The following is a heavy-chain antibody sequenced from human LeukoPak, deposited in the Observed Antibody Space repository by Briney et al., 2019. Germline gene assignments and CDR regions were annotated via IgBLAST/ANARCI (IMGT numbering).Heavy chain of an antibody. J-gene: IGHJ3*02. Sequence: GGSLRLSCAASGFTFSSYWMSWVRQAPGKGLEWVANIKQDGSEKYYVDSVKGRFTISRDNAKNSLYLQMNSLRAEDTAVYYCARAKFRDLKDWVYVEGGAFDIWGQGTMVTVSS. CDR3: ARAKFRDLKDWVYVEGGAFDI. D-gene: IGHD3-10*01. CDR1: GFTFSSYW. CDR2: IKQDGSEK. V-gene: IGHV3-7*01.